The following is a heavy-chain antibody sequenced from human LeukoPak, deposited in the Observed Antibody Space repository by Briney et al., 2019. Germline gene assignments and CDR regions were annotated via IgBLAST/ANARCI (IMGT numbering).Heavy chain of an antibody. Sequence: TGGSLRLSCAASGFNVNSNYMSWVRQAPGKGLDWVSVIYSGGTTYYADSVKGRFTISRDNSKNTLSLQMNSLRAEDTAMYYCARVRGWKYFDYWGQGTPVTVSS. CDR2: IYSGGTT. J-gene: IGHJ4*02. D-gene: IGHD1-1*01. V-gene: IGHV3-66*01. CDR3: ARVRGWKYFDY. CDR1: GFNVNSNY.